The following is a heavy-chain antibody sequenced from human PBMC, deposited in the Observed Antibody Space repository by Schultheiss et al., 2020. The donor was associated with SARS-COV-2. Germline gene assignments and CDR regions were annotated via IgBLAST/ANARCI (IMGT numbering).Heavy chain of an antibody. CDR3: ARARNWTYDY. CDR2: IYYSGST. Sequence: SETLSLTCTVSGGSISSYYWSWIRQPPGKGLVWIGYIYYSGSTNYNPSLKSRVTISVDTSKNQFSLKLSSVTAADTAVYYCARARNWTYDYWGQGTLVTVSS. J-gene: IGHJ4*02. V-gene: IGHV4-59*01. D-gene: IGHD1-1*01. CDR1: GGSISSYY.